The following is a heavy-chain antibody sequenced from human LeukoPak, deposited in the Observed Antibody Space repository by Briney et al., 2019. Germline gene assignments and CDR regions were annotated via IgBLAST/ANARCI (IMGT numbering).Heavy chain of an antibody. V-gene: IGHV4-39*01. D-gene: IGHD2-15*01. J-gene: IGHJ5*02. Sequence: SDTLSLTCTVSGGSISSTIYDWGWIRQPPGKGLEWIGSIYYNGSTYYNPSLKSRVTISVDTSKNQFSVKLNSVTAADTAVYYCARHEYYCSGGSCYSSNWFDPWGQGTLVTVSS. CDR1: GGSISSTIYD. CDR3: ARHEYYCSGGSCYSSNWFDP. CDR2: IYYNGST.